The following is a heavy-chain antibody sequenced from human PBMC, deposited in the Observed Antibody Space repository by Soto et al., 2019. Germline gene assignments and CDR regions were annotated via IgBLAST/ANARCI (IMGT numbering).Heavy chain of an antibody. CDR1: GVNISGYY. Sequence: PSLTMSLTSTVYGVNISGYYWSWISKKKGKGLEWIGYINHGGSTKYNPSLKSRVTISGDTSKNQFSLKLSSVTAADTAVYYCAREVRAPDGGNRIDYWGQGTLVTVSS. CDR3: AREVRAPDGGNRIDY. V-gene: IGHV4-34*09. J-gene: IGHJ4*02. CDR2: INHGGST. D-gene: IGHD2-15*01.